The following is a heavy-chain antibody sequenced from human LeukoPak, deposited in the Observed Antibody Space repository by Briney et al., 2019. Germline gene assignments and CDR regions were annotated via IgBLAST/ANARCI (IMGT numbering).Heavy chain of an antibody. Sequence: ASVKVSCKVSGYTLTELSMHWVRQAPGKGLEWMGGFDPGDGETIYAQKFQGRVTMTEDTSTDTAYMELSSLRSEDTAVYYCATGPGAPAAGFWWGQGTLVTVSS. CDR3: ATGPGAPAAGFW. D-gene: IGHD6-13*01. CDR2: FDPGDGET. V-gene: IGHV1-24*01. CDR1: GYTLTELS. J-gene: IGHJ4*02.